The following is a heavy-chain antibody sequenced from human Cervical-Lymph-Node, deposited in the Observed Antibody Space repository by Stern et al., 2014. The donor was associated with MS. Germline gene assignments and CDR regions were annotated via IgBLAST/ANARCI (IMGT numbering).Heavy chain of an antibody. D-gene: IGHD3-10*01. J-gene: IGHJ4*02. Sequence: VQLVESGGGVVRPGGSLSLSCVASGFPFSTYAMHWVRQAPGKGLEWVAVVSYDGTQSNSTDSVKARFTISRDNAKNTLYLHMNSLRDEDTAVYFCARGGRGVGLEYWGQGALVTVSS. CDR1: GFPFSTYA. CDR3: ARGGRGVGLEY. V-gene: IGHV3-30-3*01. CDR2: VSYDGTQS.